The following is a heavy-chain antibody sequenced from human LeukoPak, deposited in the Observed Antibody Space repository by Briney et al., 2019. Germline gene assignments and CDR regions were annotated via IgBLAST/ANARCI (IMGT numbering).Heavy chain of an antibody. CDR3: ARQGGIAVALYYFDY. D-gene: IGHD6-19*01. CDR1: GGSMYNYY. CDR2: IYYTGST. Sequence: SETLSLTCTVSGGSMYNYYWGWIRQPPGKGLEWIGYIYYTGSTNYNSSLKSRVTIAVDTSNNQFSLKLYSVTAADTALYFCARQGGIAVALYYFDYWGQGTLVTVSS. V-gene: IGHV4-59*01. J-gene: IGHJ4*02.